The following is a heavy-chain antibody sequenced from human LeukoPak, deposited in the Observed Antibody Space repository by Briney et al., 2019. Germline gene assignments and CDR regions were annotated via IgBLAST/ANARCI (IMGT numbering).Heavy chain of an antibody. Sequence: GGSLTLSCAASGFAFRDYAMSWVRQVTGEALEWVATVSGDGSQTYDSVSLKGRFTISRDNFDNTVYLRMSGLRAEDTAIYYCAKAIDSRGHWYERGADYWGQGTPVTVSS. CDR3: AKAIDSRGHWYERGADY. CDR2: VSGDGSQT. J-gene: IGHJ4*02. V-gene: IGHV3-23*01. CDR1: GFAFRDYA. D-gene: IGHD2-21*02.